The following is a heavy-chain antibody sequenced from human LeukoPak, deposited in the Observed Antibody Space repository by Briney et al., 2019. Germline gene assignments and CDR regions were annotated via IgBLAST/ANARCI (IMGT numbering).Heavy chain of an antibody. CDR2: IIHSGGT. CDR1: GGSFSGYY. J-gene: IGHJ4*02. Sequence: PSETLSLTCAVYGGSFSGYYWSWIRQPPGKGLDWIGEIIHSGGTNYNPSLKSRVTISVDTSKNQFSLNLNSINAADTAVYYCAGSTCSGGSCYSGDYFDYWGQGTLVTVSS. CDR3: AGSTCSGGSCYSGDYFDY. V-gene: IGHV4-34*12. D-gene: IGHD2-15*01.